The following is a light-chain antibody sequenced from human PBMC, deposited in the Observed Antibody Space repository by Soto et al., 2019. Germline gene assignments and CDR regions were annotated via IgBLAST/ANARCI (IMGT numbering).Light chain of an antibody. Sequence: QSALTQPASVSGSPGQSNTISCTGTSSEIFGLYNYVSWYQQHPGKAPKLLIYDVNDRPSGVSDRFSGSKSGNTASLTISGLQAEDEADYFCSAYSSGATHVVFGGGTMVTVL. V-gene: IGLV2-14*03. CDR1: SSEIFGLYNY. J-gene: IGLJ2*01. CDR3: SAYSSGATHVV. CDR2: DVN.